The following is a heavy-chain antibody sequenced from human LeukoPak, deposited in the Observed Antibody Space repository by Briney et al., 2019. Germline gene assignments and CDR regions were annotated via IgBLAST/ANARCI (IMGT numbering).Heavy chain of an antibody. CDR1: GYTFSSYS. D-gene: IGHD4-17*01. CDR3: ARGLTVTLALYY. Sequence: GGSLRLSCAASGYTFSSYSMNWVRQAPGKGLEWISYISSSSSTIYYADSVRGRFTISRDNAKNSLYLQMNSLRDEDTAVYYCARGLTVTLALYYWGQGTLVTVSS. V-gene: IGHV3-48*02. CDR2: ISSSSSTI. J-gene: IGHJ4*02.